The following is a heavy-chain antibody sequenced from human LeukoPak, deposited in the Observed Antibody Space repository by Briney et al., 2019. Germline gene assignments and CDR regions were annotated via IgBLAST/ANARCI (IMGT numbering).Heavy chain of an antibody. CDR2: IYYSGST. D-gene: IGHD4-17*01. J-gene: IGHJ4*02. Sequence: PSETLSLTCTVSGGSISSYYWSWIRQPPGKGLEWIGYIYYSGSTNYNPSLKSRVTISVDTCKDQFSLKLSSVTAADTAVYYCASSDYGDPRFDYWGQGTLVTVSS. CDR1: GGSISSYY. CDR3: ASSDYGDPRFDY. V-gene: IGHV4-59*01.